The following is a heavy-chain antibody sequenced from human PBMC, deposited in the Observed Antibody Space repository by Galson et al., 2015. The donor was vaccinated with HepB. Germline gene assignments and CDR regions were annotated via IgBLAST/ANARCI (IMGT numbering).Heavy chain of an antibody. J-gene: IGHJ6*04. CDR3: TKGPMEWGTIYMDV. V-gene: IGHV3-23*01. D-gene: IGHD3-3*01. CDR2: ISGDAGST. Sequence: SLRLSCAASGFTFSNHAMTWVRQAPGKGLEWVSGISGDAGSTYYADSVRGRFTISRDNSKNTLYLQMNSLRADDTAVYHCTKGPMEWGTIYMDVCGKGTAVTVSS. CDR1: GFTFSNHA.